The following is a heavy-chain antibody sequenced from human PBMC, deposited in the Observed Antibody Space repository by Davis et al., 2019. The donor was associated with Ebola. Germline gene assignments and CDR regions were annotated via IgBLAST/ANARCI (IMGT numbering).Heavy chain of an antibody. D-gene: IGHD3-3*01. CDR3: AREKTDTILNNWFDP. CDR1: GGSISSSSYY. CDR2: IYYSGST. J-gene: IGHJ5*02. Sequence: PSETLSLTCTVSGGSISSSSYYWGWIRQPPGKGLEWIGSIYYSGSTYYNPSLKSRVTISVDTSKNQFSLKLSSVTAADTAVYYCAREKTDTILNNWFDPWGQGTLVTVSS. V-gene: IGHV4-39*02.